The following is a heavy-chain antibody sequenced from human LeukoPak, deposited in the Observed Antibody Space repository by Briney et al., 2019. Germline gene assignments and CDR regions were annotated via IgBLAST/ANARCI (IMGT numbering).Heavy chain of an antibody. D-gene: IGHD3-3*01. CDR2: INPNNGAT. CDR3: ARLLDAACRSTYWPYGMDV. CDR1: GYTFISNY. Sequence: ASVKVSCKASGYTFISNYIHWVRQAPGQGLEWVGIINPNNGATTYAQRLQGRIAMTRDTSTSTVYMELSSLRSDDTAVYYCARLLDAACRSTYWPYGMDVWGQGTTVIVSS. J-gene: IGHJ6*02. V-gene: IGHV1-46*03.